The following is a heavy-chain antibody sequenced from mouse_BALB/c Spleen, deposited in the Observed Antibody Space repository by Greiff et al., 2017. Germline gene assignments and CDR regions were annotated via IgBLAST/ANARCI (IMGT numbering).Heavy chain of an antibody. V-gene: IGHV5-9-4*01. D-gene: IGHD2-4*01. CDR2: ISSGGSYT. J-gene: IGHJ4*01. Sequence: EVKLMESGGGLVKPGGSLKLSCAASGFTFSSYAMSWVRQSPEKRLEWVAEISSGGSYTYYPDTVTGRFTISRDNAKNTLYLEMSSLRSEDTAMYYCARDRDYDEGLYAMGYWGQGTSVTVSS. CDR3: ARDRDYDEGLYAMGY. CDR1: GFTFSSYA.